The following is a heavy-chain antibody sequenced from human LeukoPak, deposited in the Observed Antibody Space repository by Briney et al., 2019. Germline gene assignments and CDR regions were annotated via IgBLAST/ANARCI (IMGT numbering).Heavy chain of an antibody. D-gene: IGHD3-3*01. Sequence: PGGSLRLSCAASGFTFSNYWMSWVRQAPGKGLEWVANIKQDGSQKYYVDPVKGRFTISRDNAKNSLYLQMNSLRDEDTAMYYCARDESLGDFWSGYFDAFDIWGQGTMVTVSS. CDR1: GFTFSNYW. CDR2: IKQDGSQK. CDR3: ARDESLGDFWSGYFDAFDI. V-gene: IGHV3-7*01. J-gene: IGHJ3*02.